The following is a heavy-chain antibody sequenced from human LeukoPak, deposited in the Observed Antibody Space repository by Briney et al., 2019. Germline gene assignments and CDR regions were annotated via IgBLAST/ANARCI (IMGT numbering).Heavy chain of an antibody. CDR3: ARYITIFGVVIMAYFDY. CDR1: GYTFTGYY. D-gene: IGHD3-3*01. J-gene: IGHJ4*02. V-gene: IGHV1-8*02. Sequence: ASVKVSCKASGYTFTGYYMHWVRQAPGQGLEWMGWINPNSGNTGYAQKFQGRVTMTRNTSISTAYMELSSLRSEDTAVYYCARYITIFGVVIMAYFDYWGQGTLVTVSS. CDR2: INPNSGNT.